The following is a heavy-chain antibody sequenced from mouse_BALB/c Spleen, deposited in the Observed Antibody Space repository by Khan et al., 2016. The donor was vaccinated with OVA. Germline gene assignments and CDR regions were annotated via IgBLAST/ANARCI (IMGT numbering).Heavy chain of an antibody. V-gene: IGHV9-4*02. Sequence: GQDGPELKKPGETVRISCKASGYTFTTAGMQWVQQMPGKGLKWIGWINTHSGVPKYAEDFKGRFAFSLETSASTVYLQITNLKNEDTATYFCARGGAAFYRNDGGAMDDWGQGTSVTVSS. CDR1: GYTFTTAG. D-gene: IGHD2-14*01. CDR3: ARGGAAFYRNDGGAMDD. CDR2: INTHSGVP. J-gene: IGHJ4*01.